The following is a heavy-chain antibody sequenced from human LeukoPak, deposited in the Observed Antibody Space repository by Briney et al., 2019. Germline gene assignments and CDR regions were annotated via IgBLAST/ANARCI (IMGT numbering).Heavy chain of an antibody. Sequence: PGGSLRLSCAASGFTFSSYGMHWVRQAPGKGLEWVSVIRYDGSNKYYADSVKGRFTISRDNSKNTLYLQMNSLRAEDTAVYYCAKEAEGGPLYSPWNWFDPWGQGTLVTVSS. CDR3: AKEAEGGPLYSPWNWFDP. CDR1: GFTFSSYG. CDR2: IRYDGSNK. J-gene: IGHJ5*02. V-gene: IGHV3-30*02. D-gene: IGHD4-11*01.